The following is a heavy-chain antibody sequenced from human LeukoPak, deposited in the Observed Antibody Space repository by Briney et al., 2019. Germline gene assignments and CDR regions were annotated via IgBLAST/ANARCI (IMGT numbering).Heavy chain of an antibody. CDR2: YSGSAGST. J-gene: IGHJ5*01. D-gene: IGHD2-2*01. Sequence: GGSLRLSCAASGFTFSSYAMNWVRQAPGKGLEWVSGYSGSAGSTYYADSVKGRFTISRDNSKNTLYLQMHSLRAEDTAVYYCAKDRYCSSTSCQTFDSWGQGTLVTASS. CDR1: GFTFSSYA. V-gene: IGHV3-23*01. CDR3: AKDRYCSSTSCQTFDS.